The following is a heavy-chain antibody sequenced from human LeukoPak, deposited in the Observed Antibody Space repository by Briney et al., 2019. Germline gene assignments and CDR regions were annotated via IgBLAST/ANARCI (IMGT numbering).Heavy chain of an antibody. CDR1: GGSISRYY. Sequence: SETLSLTCTVSGGSISRYYWSWIRQPPGKGLEWIGYIYYSGSTNYNPSLKSRVTISVDTSKNQFSLKLSSVTAADTAVYYCARGGNYYDSSGYWLWGQGTLVTVSS. J-gene: IGHJ4*02. CDR3: ARGGNYYDSSGYWL. V-gene: IGHV4-59*01. D-gene: IGHD3-22*01. CDR2: IYYSGST.